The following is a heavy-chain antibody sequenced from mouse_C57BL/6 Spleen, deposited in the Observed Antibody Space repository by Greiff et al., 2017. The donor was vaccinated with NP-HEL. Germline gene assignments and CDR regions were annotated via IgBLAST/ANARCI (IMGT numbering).Heavy chain of an antibody. Sequence: EVQLQQSGPELVKPGASVKMSCKASGYTFTDYNMHWVKQSHGKSLEWIGYINPNNGGTSYNQKFKGKATLTVNKSSSTAYMELRSLTSEDSAVYYCARGWLVEAPWDFDVWGTGTTVTVSS. D-gene: IGHD2-3*01. CDR2: INPNNGGT. CDR3: ARGWLVEAPWDFDV. J-gene: IGHJ1*03. CDR1: GYTFTDYN. V-gene: IGHV1-22*01.